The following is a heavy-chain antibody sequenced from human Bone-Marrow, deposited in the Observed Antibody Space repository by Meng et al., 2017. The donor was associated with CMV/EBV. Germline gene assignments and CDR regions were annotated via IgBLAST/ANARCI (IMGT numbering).Heavy chain of an antibody. J-gene: IGHJ4*02. D-gene: IGHD7-27*01. CDR3: ARVRGDHYFDY. CDR1: GGSISSYY. V-gene: IGHV4-59*08. Sequence: GSLRLSCTVSGGSISSYYWSWIRQPPGKGLEWIGYIYYSGSTNYNPSLKSRVTISVDTSKNQFSLKLSSVTAADTAVYYCARVRGDHYFDYWGQGTLVTVSS. CDR2: IYYSGST.